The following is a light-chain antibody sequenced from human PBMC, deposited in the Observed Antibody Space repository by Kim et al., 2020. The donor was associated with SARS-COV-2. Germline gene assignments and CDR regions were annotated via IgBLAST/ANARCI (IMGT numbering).Light chain of an antibody. V-gene: IGKV1-5*01. CDR2: DAS. CDR3: QEYKSNSWT. CDR1: QSISIW. J-gene: IGKJ1*01. Sequence: GERVTITCRASQSISIWLAWYQQKPGKAPNLLIYDASNLESGVPSRFSGSGSGTEFTLTISSLQPDDFATYYCQEYKSNSWTFGQGTKVEIK.